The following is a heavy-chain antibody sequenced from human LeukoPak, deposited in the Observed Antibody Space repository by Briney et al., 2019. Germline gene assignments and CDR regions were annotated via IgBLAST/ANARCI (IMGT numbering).Heavy chain of an antibody. J-gene: IGHJ6*03. V-gene: IGHV4-59*01. Sequence: SETLSLTCTVSGGSISSYYWSWIRQPPGKGLEWIGYIYYSGSTNHNPSLKSRVTISVDTSKNQISLKVSSVTAADTAVYYCARVTMVRGYYYYYYMDVWGKGTTVTISS. CDR1: GGSISSYY. CDR3: ARVTMVRGYYYYYYMDV. D-gene: IGHD3-10*01. CDR2: IYYSGST.